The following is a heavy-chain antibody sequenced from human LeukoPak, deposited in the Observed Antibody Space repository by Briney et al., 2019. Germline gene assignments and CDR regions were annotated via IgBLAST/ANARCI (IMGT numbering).Heavy chain of an antibody. V-gene: IGHV1-69*13. CDR3: ARSITMVRGVPTRAPPSYYFDY. Sequence: ASVKVSRKASGGTFSSYAISWVRQAPGQGLEWMGGIIPIFGTANYAQKSQGRVTITADESTSTAYMELSSLRSEDTAVYYCARSITMVRGVPTRAPPSYYFDYWGQGTLVTVSS. CDR2: IIPIFGTA. CDR1: GGTFSSYA. J-gene: IGHJ4*02. D-gene: IGHD3-10*01.